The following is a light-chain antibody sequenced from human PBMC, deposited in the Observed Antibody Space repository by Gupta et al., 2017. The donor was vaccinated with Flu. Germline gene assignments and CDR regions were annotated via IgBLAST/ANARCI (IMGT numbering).Light chain of an antibody. CDR2: SYN. V-gene: IGLV6-57*01. J-gene: IGLJ1*01. Sequence: NFMLTQPHSVSESPGKTVTISCTRSSGSIASDFVQWYRQRPGSSPTTVIYSYNQRPSGVPVRFSGSIDSSSNSASLTISGLEAEDEADYCCQSYDDTNFVFGTGTKVTVL. CDR3: QSYDDTNFV. CDR1: SGSIASDF.